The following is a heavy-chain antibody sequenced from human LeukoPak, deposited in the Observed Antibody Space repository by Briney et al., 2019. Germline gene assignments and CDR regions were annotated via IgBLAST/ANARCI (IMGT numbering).Heavy chain of an antibody. CDR1: GFTFSSYS. CDR2: ISSSSYI. Sequence: NPGESLRLSCAASGFTFSSYSMNWVRQAPGKGLEWVSSISSSSYIYYADSVKGRFTISRDNAKNSLYLQMNSLRAEDTAVYYCARDLRDSSSWYWYYYYMDVWGKGTTVTVSS. J-gene: IGHJ6*03. V-gene: IGHV3-21*01. CDR3: ARDLRDSSSWYWYYYYMDV. D-gene: IGHD6-13*01.